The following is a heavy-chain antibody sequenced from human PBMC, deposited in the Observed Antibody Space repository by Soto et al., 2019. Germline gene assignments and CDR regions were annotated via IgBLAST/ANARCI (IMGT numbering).Heavy chain of an antibody. Sequence: ASVKVSCKASGYTFTSYGISWVRQAPGQGLEWMGWISAYNGNTNYAQKLQGRVTMTTDTSTSTAYMELRSLRSDDTAVYYCARNTIFGVVIPEAHGMDVWGQGTTVTVSS. CDR2: ISAYNGNT. CDR3: ARNTIFGVVIPEAHGMDV. V-gene: IGHV1-18*01. J-gene: IGHJ6*02. CDR1: GYTFTSYG. D-gene: IGHD3-3*01.